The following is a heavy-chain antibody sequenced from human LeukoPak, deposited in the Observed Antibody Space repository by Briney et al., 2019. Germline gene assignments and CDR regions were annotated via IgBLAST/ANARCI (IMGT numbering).Heavy chain of an antibody. CDR2: IGTAGDT. V-gene: IGHV3-13*01. CDR3: ARGHHDYFFDY. D-gene: IGHD3-9*01. CDR1: GFTFRSYD. J-gene: IGHJ4*02. Sequence: GGSLRLSCAASGFTFRSYDMHWVRQATGKGLEWVSAIGTAGDTYYPGSVKGRFTISRENAKNSLYLQMNSLRAGDTAVYYCARGHHDYFFDYWGQGTLVTVSS.